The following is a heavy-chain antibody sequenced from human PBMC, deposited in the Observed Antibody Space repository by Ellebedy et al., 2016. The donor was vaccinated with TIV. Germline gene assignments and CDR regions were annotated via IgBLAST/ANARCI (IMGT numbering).Heavy chain of an antibody. CDR2: INSDGSST. J-gene: IGHJ3*02. CDR1: GFPFSSFW. Sequence: GESLKISCAASGFPFSSFWMHWVRQAPGKGLVWISRINSDGSSTSYADSGKGRFTSSRDTAKNTMYLQMNSLRADDTAVYSCARGVRYSSGQDAFDIWGQGTMVTVSS. D-gene: IGHD6-19*01. CDR3: ARGVRYSSGQDAFDI. V-gene: IGHV3-74*01.